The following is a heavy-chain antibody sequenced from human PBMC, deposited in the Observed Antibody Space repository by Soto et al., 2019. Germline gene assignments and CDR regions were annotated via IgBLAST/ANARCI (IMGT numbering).Heavy chain of an antibody. CDR2: IYHSGNT. V-gene: IGHV4-4*02. CDR3: ARVPDY. J-gene: IGHJ4*02. Sequence: PSETLSLTCVVSGTSISSSYWWTWVRQAPGKGLEWIGYIYHSGNTYYNPSLKSRVTISVDRSKSQFSLKLSSVTAADTAVYYCARVPDYWGQGTLVTVSS. CDR1: GTSISSSYW.